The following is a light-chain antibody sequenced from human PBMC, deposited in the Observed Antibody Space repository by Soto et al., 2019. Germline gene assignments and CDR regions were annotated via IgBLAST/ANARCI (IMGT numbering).Light chain of an antibody. CDR3: SSYTSSSTQV. CDR1: SSDVGGYNY. J-gene: IGLJ1*01. V-gene: IGLV2-14*01. Sequence: QSALTQPASVSGSPGQSITISCTGTSSDVGGYNYVSWYQQHPGKAPKLMIYDVSNRPSGVSKRVSGSKSGNTASLTISGLQAEDEADYYCSSYTSSSTQVFGTGTKLTVL. CDR2: DVS.